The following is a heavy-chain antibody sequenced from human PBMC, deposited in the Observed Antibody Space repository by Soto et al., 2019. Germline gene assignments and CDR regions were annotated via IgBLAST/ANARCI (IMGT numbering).Heavy chain of an antibody. D-gene: IGHD3-3*01. CDR1: GYTFTSYY. V-gene: IGHV1-46*01. CDR3: ARGGLRFLEWLFGFDY. J-gene: IGHJ4*02. Sequence: ASVKVSCKASGYTFTSYYMHWVRQAPGQGLEWMGIINPSGGSTSYAQKFQGRVTMTRDTSTSTVYMELSSLRSEDTAVYYCARGGLRFLEWLFGFDYWVQGTLVTVSS. CDR2: INPSGGST.